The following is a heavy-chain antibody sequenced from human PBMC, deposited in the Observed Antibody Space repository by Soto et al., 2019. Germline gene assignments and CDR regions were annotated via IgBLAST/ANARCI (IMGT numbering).Heavy chain of an antibody. V-gene: IGHV3-74*01. J-gene: IGHJ6*02. CDR3: ARPDTVVADYYFYGMDV. D-gene: IGHD5-18*01. CDR1: GVTFRSYL. Sequence: GGSLILSCVVSGVTFRSYLMHWVRQAPGKGLVWISRINTDGSSTNYADSVKGRFTISRDNAKNTLYLQMNSLRAEDTAMYYCARPDTVVADYYFYGMDVWGQGTTVTVSS. CDR2: INTDGSST.